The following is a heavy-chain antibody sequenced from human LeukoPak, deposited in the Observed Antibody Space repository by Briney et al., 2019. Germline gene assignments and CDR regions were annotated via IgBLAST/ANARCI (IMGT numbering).Heavy chain of an antibody. CDR1: GYSFTSYW. V-gene: IGHV5-51*01. Sequence: GESLKISCKGSGYSFTSYWIGWVRQMPGKGLEWMGIIYPGDSDTRYSPSFQGQVTISADKSISTAYLQRSSLKASDTAMYYCARRVGGYDFWSGQYYFDYWGQGTLVTVPS. CDR3: ARRVGGYDFWSGQYYFDY. J-gene: IGHJ4*02. D-gene: IGHD3-3*01. CDR2: IYPGDSDT.